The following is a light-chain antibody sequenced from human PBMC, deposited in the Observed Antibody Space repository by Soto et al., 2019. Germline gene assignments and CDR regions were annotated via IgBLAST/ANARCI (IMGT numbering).Light chain of an antibody. CDR2: WAS. J-gene: IGKJ2*01. CDR1: QTVFHTSYNKDF. Sequence: DIVMTQSPDSLSVSLGERATINCKSSQTVFHTSYNKDFLAWYQQKAGQPPKLLFYWASTRESGVPARFSGGGSGRDFSLTISSLQPEDVAVYYCQQYYSSVTFGQGTKLEIK. CDR3: QQYYSSVT. V-gene: IGKV4-1*01.